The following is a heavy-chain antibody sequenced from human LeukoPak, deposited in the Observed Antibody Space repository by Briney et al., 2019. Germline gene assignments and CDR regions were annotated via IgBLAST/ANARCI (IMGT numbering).Heavy chain of an antibody. V-gene: IGHV4-38-2*01. J-gene: IGHJ4*02. CDR3: AVPVEMATIYTFDY. Sequence: SETLSLTCAVSGYSISSGYYWGWIRQPPGKGLEWIGSIYHSGSTYYNPSLKSRVTISVDTSKNQFSLKLSSVTAADTAVYYCAVPVEMATIYTFDYWGQGTLVTVSS. D-gene: IGHD5-24*01. CDR2: IYHSGST. CDR1: GYSISSGYY.